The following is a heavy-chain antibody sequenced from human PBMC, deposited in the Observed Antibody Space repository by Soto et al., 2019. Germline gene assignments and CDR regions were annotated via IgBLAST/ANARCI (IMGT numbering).Heavy chain of an antibody. V-gene: IGHV3-30-3*01. CDR3: AREVYYDFSSSFYTHRYYFAE. CDR2: ISDDGSNT. D-gene: IGHD3-3*01. J-gene: IGHJ4*01. CDR1: GFTFSRHT. Sequence: QVQLVESGGGVVQPGRSLRLYCAASGFTFSRHTMHWVRQAPGKGLEGVAAISDDGSNTYYADYAKGRFTISRDNSKYTLSLRMIRISSEVTVVQHCAREVYYDFSSSFYTHRYYFAEWGPGTRVTVSS.